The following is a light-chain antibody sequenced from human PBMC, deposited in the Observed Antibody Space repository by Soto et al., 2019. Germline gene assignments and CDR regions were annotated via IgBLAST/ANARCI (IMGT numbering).Light chain of an antibody. CDR2: ASS. CDR1: QSRGSNF. V-gene: IGKV3-20*01. J-gene: IGKJ5*01. Sequence: EIVLTQSSGTLSLSPGERATPSCRTSQSRGSNFLAWYQHKPGQAPRLLIYASSNRATGIPDRFSGGASGTVFTLTINRLEPEDFAVYYCQLYGISPHFGQGTRLEIK. CDR3: QLYGISPH.